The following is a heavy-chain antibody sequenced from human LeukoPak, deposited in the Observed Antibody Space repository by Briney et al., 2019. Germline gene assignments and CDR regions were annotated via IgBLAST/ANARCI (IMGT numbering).Heavy chain of an antibody. Sequence: SETLSLTCAVSGGSISSSNWWSWVRQPPGKGLEWIGEIYHSGSTNYNPFLKSRVTISVDKSKNQFSLKLNSVTAADTAVYYCARERDCSGGSCYSDEYFQHWGQGTLVTVSS. CDR1: GGSISSSNW. CDR2: IYHSGST. D-gene: IGHD2-15*01. V-gene: IGHV4-4*02. J-gene: IGHJ1*01. CDR3: ARERDCSGGSCYSDEYFQH.